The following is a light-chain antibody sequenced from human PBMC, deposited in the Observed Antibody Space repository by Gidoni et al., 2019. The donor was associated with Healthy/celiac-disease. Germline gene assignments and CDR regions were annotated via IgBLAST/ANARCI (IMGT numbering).Light chain of an antibody. CDR2: GAS. V-gene: IGKV3-20*01. Sequence: EVDLAQSPGTLSWSPGERATLPCRASQSVSSSYLAWYQQKPGQAPRLLIYGASSRATGIPDRFSGSGSGTDFTLTISRLEPEDFAMYYCQQYGSSVTFGQGTKVEIK. CDR3: QQYGSSVT. J-gene: IGKJ1*01. CDR1: QSVSSSY.